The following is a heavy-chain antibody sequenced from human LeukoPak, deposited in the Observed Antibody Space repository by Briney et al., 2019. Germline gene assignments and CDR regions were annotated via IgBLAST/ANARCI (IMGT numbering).Heavy chain of an antibody. CDR1: GFTLSSYS. D-gene: IGHD3-22*01. CDR3: ARDPPYYDSSGYADDAFDI. J-gene: IGHJ3*02. Sequence: PGGSLRLSCAASGFTLSSYSMNWVRQAPGKGLEWVSSISSSSSYIYYADSVKGRFTISRDNAKNSLYLQMNSLRAEDTAVYYCARDPPYYDSSGYADDAFDIWGQGTMVTVSS. CDR2: ISSSSSYI. V-gene: IGHV3-21*01.